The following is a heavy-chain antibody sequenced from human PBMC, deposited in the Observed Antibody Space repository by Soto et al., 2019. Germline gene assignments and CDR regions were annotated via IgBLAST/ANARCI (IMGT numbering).Heavy chain of an antibody. J-gene: IGHJ5*02. D-gene: IGHD2-2*01. V-gene: IGHV4-30-2*01. CDR3: ARVPDR. CDR1: GGSISSGGYS. Sequence: SETLYLTCAVSGGSISSGGYSWSWIRQPPGKGLEWIGYIYHSGSTYYNPSLKSRVTTSVDRSKNQFSLKLSSVTAADTAVYYCARVPDRWGQGTLVTVSS. CDR2: IYHSGST.